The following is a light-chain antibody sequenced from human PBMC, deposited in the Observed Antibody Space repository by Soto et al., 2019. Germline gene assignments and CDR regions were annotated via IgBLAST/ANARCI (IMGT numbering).Light chain of an antibody. CDR3: AAWDDRLSGPV. CDR1: SSNIGSNY. V-gene: IGLV1-47*02. J-gene: IGLJ1*01. Sequence: QSVLTQPPSASGTPGQRVTISCSGSSSNIGSNYVYWYQQLPGTAPKLLIYSNNQRPSGVPDRFSGSKSGTSASLAISGLRSEDEAAYYCAAWDDRLSGPVFGTGTKVTVL. CDR2: SNN.